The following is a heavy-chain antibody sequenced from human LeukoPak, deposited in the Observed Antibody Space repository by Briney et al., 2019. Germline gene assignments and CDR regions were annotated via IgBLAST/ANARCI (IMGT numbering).Heavy chain of an antibody. CDR2: MESGGSTK. V-gene: IGHV3-30*02. Sequence: GGPLRLPCAASGFSFQSNNMHCPRQAPGKGLEGLAYMESGGSTKYYADPVKGRFTISRDNYKNALYPQMNSLRAEDTAVYYCATLPEWLRFASGWIVYWGQGAPVTVSS. J-gene: IGHJ4*02. D-gene: IGHD5-12*01. CDR3: ATLPEWLRFASGWIVY. CDR1: GFSFQSNN.